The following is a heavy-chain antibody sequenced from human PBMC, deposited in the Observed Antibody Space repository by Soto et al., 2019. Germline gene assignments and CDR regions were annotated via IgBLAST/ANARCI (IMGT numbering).Heavy chain of an antibody. CDR1: GYTFTSYY. CDR2: INPSGGST. V-gene: IGHV1-46*01. Sequence: GDAVQVSCKASGYTFTSYYMHWVRQAPGQGLEWMGIINPSGGSTSYAQKFQGRVTMTRDTSTSTVYMELSSLRSEDTAVYYCAREWTYYYDSSGFDYWGQGTLVTV. CDR3: AREWTYYYDSSGFDY. J-gene: IGHJ4*02. D-gene: IGHD3-22*01.